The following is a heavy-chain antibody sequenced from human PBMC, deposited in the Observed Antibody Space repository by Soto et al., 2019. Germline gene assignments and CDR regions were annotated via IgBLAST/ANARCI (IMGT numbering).Heavy chain of an antibody. Sequence: QLQLQESGPGLVKPSETLSLTCTVSGGSISSSSYYWGWIRQPPGKGLEWIGSIYYSGSTYYNPSLKRRVTIAVGTSQNQCALKPSSVSAAGTAVYYCARGKGVVPAAIGWFDPWGQGTLVTVSS. CDR2: IYYSGST. V-gene: IGHV4-39*01. D-gene: IGHD2-2*01. J-gene: IGHJ5*02. CDR1: GGSISSSSYY. CDR3: ARGKGVVPAAIGWFDP.